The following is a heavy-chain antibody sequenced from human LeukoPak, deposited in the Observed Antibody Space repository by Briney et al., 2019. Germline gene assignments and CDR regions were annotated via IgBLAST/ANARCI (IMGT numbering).Heavy chain of an antibody. Sequence: GASVKVSCKASGGTFSSYAISWVRQAPGQGLEWMGGIIPIFGTANYAQKFQGRVTITADKSTSTAYMELSSLRSEDTAVYYCARTTESYDRSGYWVYYFDYWGQGTLVTVSS. CDR1: GGTFSSYA. CDR2: IIPIFGTA. CDR3: ARTTESYDRSGYWVYYFDY. D-gene: IGHD3-22*01. J-gene: IGHJ4*02. V-gene: IGHV1-69*06.